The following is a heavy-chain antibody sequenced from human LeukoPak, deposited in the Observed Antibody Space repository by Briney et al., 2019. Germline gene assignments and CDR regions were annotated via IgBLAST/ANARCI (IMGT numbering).Heavy chain of an antibody. CDR1: GFTFSSYA. Sequence: PGGSLRLSCAASGFTFSSYAMTWVRQAPGKGLEWVSTISNSGGSTYYADSVKGRFTISRDNAKNSLYLQMNSLRAEDTAVYYCARSQLWLLGYWGQGTLVTVSS. V-gene: IGHV3-23*01. J-gene: IGHJ4*02. CDR2: ISNSGGST. CDR3: ARSQLWLLGY. D-gene: IGHD5-18*01.